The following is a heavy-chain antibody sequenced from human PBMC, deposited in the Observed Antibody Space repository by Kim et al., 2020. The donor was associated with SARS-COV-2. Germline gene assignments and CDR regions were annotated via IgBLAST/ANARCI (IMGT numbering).Heavy chain of an antibody. CDR1: GFTFSSYG. Sequence: GGSLRLSCAASGFTFSSYGMHWVRQAPGKGLEWVAVISYDGSNKYYADSVKGRFTISRDNSKNTLYLQMNSLRAEDTAVYYCAKESGSGSYYAWTYYYYGMDVGRQGTTDTVSS. V-gene: IGHV3-30*18. J-gene: IGHJ6*02. D-gene: IGHD3-10*01. CDR2: ISYDGSNK. CDR3: AKESGSGSYYAWTYYYYGMDV.